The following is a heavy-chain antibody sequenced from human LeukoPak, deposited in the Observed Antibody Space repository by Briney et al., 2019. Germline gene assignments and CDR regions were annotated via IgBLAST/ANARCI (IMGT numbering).Heavy chain of an antibody. CDR3: ARERHFDWLFGFGP. Sequence: PGGSLRLSCAAPGFNFGYYGMHWVRQAPGKGLEWVAIMSHDSSDEFYADSVMGRFTISRDNSRNTLYLQMYTLRPDDTALYYCARERHFDWLFGFGPWGQGTVVTVSS. V-gene: IGHV3-30*03. J-gene: IGHJ5*02. CDR2: MSHDSSDE. D-gene: IGHD3-9*01. CDR1: GFNFGYYG.